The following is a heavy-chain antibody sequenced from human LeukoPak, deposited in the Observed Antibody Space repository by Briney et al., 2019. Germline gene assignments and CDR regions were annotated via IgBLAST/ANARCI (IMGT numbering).Heavy chain of an antibody. CDR3: ARGNVVTVNYFDY. J-gene: IGHJ4*02. CDR1: GGSFSGYY. CDR2: INHSGST. Sequence: SETLSLTCAVYGGSFSGYYWSWIRQPPGKGLEWIGEINHSGSTNYNPSLKSRVTISVGTSKNQFSLKLSSVTAADTAVYYCARGNVVTVNYFDYWGQGTLVTVSS. D-gene: IGHD2-21*02. V-gene: IGHV4-34*01.